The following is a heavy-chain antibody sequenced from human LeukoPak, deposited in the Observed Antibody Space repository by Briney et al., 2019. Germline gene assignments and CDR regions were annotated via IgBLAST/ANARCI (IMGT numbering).Heavy chain of an antibody. D-gene: IGHD2-2*01. J-gene: IGHJ5*02. CDR3: ARVPGYCSSTSCYNWFDP. Sequence: GGSLRLSCAASGSTFSSYWMHWVRQAPGKGLVWVSRINTDGSSTSYADSVKGRFTISRDNAKNTLYLQMNSLRAEDTAVYYCARVPGYCSSTSCYNWFDPWGQGTLVTVSS. CDR2: INTDGSST. V-gene: IGHV3-74*01. CDR1: GSTFSSYW.